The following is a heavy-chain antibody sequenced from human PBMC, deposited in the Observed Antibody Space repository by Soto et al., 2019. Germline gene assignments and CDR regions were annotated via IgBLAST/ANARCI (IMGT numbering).Heavy chain of an antibody. V-gene: IGHV4-34*01. CDR3: ARGRWLQPFDY. J-gene: IGHJ4*02. CDR1: GGSFSGYY. CDR2: INHSGST. D-gene: IGHD5-12*01. Sequence: PSETLSLTCAVYGGSFSGYYWSWIRQPPGKGLEWIGEINHSGSTNYDPSLKSRVTIPVDTSKNQFSLKLSSVTAADTAVYYCARGRWLQPFDYWGQGTLVTVSS.